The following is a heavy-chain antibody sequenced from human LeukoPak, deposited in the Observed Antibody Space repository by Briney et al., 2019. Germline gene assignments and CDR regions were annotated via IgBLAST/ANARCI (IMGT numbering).Heavy chain of an antibody. J-gene: IGHJ4*02. CDR1: GGSISSSSFY. Sequence: SETLSLTCAVSGGSISSSSFYWGWIRQPPGKGLEWIGSIYYSGNTYYNPSLKSRVSISVDTSRNQFSLKLSSVTAADTAVYYCARHPGRLFDYWGQGTLVTVSS. CDR2: IYYSGNT. CDR3: ARHPGRLFDY. V-gene: IGHV4-39*01.